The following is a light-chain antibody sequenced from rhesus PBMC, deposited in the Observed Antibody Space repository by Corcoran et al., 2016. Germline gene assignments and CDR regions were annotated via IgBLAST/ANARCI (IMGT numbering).Light chain of an antibody. CDR1: QGISSY. V-gene: IGKV1-28*03. Sequence: DIQMTQSPSSLSASVGDTVTITCRASQGISSYLNWFQQKPGKAPKLLIYDASRLESGVPSRFSGSGSGTDFTLTLNRLQPEDFAAYYCLQHNVYPLTFGGGTKVEIK. J-gene: IGKJ4*01. CDR3: LQHNVYPLT. CDR2: DAS.